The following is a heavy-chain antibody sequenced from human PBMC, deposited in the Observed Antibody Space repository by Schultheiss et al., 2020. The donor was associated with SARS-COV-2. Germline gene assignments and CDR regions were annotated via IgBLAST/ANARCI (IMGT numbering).Heavy chain of an antibody. CDR1: GFTFSSYD. CDR3: TRDIDSHYFDY. J-gene: IGHJ4*02. CDR2: IGTAGDT. Sequence: GGSLRLSCAASGFTFSSYDMHWVRQATGKGLEWVSAIGTAGDTYYPGSVKGRFTISRDNSKNTLYLQMNSLRAEDTAVYYCTRDIDSHYFDYWGQGTLVTVSS. D-gene: IGHD1-26*01. V-gene: IGHV3-13*01.